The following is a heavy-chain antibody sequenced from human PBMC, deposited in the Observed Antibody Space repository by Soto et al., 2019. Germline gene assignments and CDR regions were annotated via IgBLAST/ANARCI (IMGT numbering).Heavy chain of an antibody. CDR2: ISPYSGKT. CDR1: GYTFTNYG. V-gene: IGHV1-18*01. J-gene: IGHJ4*02. Sequence: QVQLVQSGAEVKKPGASVKVSCKASGYTFTNYGIAWVRQAPGQGLEWMGWISPYSGKTDYRQNLQGRVTMTADTSTTTGYMELRSLRSDDTAVYYCTRDRLTLTTSLIFDFWGQGTLVTVSS. D-gene: IGHD3-9*01. CDR3: TRDRLTLTTSLIFDF.